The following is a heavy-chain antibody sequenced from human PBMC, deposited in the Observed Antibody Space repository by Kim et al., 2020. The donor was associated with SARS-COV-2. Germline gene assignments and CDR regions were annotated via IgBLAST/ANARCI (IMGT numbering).Heavy chain of an antibody. V-gene: IGHV4-39*01. CDR3: ARGKDYGSGSKPFDY. CDR2: IYYSGST. J-gene: IGHJ4*02. CDR1: GGSISSSSYY. Sequence: SETLSLTCTVSGGSISSSSYYWGWIRQPPGKGLEWIGSIYYSGSTYYNPSLKSRVTISLDTSKNQFSLKLISVTAADTAVDYCARGKDYGSGSKPFDYWGQGTRVTVSS. D-gene: IGHD3-10*01.